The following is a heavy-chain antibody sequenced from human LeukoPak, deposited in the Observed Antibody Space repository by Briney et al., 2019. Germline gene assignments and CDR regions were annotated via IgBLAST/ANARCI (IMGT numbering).Heavy chain of an antibody. D-gene: IGHD3-3*01. CDR1: GFPFYRYA. Sequence: GGPLSLSCALSGFPFYRYAKRGVPEAPGGGVEGVSAISGSGGSTYYANSVKGRFTISRDNSKNTLYLQMNSLRAEDTAVYYCAKDRNRDDFWSGFPAGWFDPWGQGNLVTVSS. V-gene: IGHV3-23*01. CDR2: ISGSGGST. J-gene: IGHJ5*02. CDR3: AKDRNRDDFWSGFPAGWFDP.